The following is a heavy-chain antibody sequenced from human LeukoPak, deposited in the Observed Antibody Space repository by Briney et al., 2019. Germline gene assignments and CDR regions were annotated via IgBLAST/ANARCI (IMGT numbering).Heavy chain of an antibody. CDR2: IGTAGDT. CDR3: ARAPPQQLVLWGRYYYGMDV. CDR1: GFTFSSYD. V-gene: IGHV3-13*01. D-gene: IGHD6-13*01. Sequence: PGGSLRLSCAASGFTFSSYDMHWVRQATGKGLEWVSAIGTAGDTYYPGSVKGRFTISRENAKNSLYLQMNSLRAGDTAVYYCARAPPQQLVLWGRYYYGMDVWGQGTTVTVSS. J-gene: IGHJ6*02.